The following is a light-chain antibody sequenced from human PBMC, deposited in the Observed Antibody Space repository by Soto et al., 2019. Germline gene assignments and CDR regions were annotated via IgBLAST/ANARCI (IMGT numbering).Light chain of an antibody. CDR1: QDISTA. J-gene: IGKJ5*01. CDR3: HQFNNPMT. Sequence: AIQLTQSPSSLSASVGDRVTISCRASQDISTALAWYQQKPGKPPKVLIYGASTLENGVPSRFIGSGSGTDFTLTISSLLPEDFATYYCHQFNNPMTFGQGTRLEIK. V-gene: IGKV1D-13*01. CDR2: GAS.